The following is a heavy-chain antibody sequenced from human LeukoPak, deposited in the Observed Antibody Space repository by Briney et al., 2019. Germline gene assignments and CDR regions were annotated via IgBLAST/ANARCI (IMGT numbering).Heavy chain of an antibody. J-gene: IGHJ4*02. CDR1: GFTFSSYA. V-gene: IGHV3-23*01. CDR3: AGSRDYDILTGYYTDDY. D-gene: IGHD3-9*01. CDR2: ISDSGGST. Sequence: GGSLRLSCAASGFTFSSYAMSWVRQAPGKGLEWVSAISDSGGSTYYADSVKGRFTISRDNSKNTLYLQMNSLRAEDTAVYYCAGSRDYDILTGYYTDDYWGQGTLVTVSS.